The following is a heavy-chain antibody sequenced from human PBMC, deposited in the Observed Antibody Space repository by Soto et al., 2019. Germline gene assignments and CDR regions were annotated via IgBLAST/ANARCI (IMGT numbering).Heavy chain of an antibody. CDR3: AVGARDFMVRGVFYYYGMDV. CDR2: IIPIFGTA. CDR1: GGTFSSYA. J-gene: IGHJ6*02. V-gene: IGHV1-69*06. Sequence: ASVKVSCKASGGTFSSYAISWVRQAPGQGLEWMGGIIPIFGTANYAQKFQGRVTITADKSTSTAYMELSSLRSEDTAVYYCAVGARDFMVRGVFYYYGMDVWGQRTTVTFCS. D-gene: IGHD3-10*01.